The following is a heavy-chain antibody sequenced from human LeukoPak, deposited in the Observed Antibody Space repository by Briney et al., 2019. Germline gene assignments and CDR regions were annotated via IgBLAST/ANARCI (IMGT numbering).Heavy chain of an antibody. CDR1: GGSFSGYY. D-gene: IGHD3-10*01. J-gene: IGHJ4*02. CDR2: INHSGST. CDR3: ASLTIIYY. Sequence: PSETLSLTCAVYGGSFSGYYWSWVRQPPGKGLEWVGEINHSGSTNYNPSLKRRVTISVDTSKNQFSLKLSSVTAADTAVYYCASLTIIYYWGQGTLVTVSS. V-gene: IGHV4-34*01.